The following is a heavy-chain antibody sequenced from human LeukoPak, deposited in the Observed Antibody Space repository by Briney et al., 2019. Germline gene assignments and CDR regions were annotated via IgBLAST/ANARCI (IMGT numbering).Heavy chain of an antibody. CDR1: GFTFSSYG. D-gene: IGHD2-2*01. Sequence: GGSLRLSCAASGFTFSSYGMHWVPQAPGKGLEWVAFIWYDGSNKYYADSVKARFPISRDNSKNTLYLQMNSLRAEDTAVYYCAKDLYCSSTSCPPDAFDIWGQGTMVTVSS. CDR2: IWYDGSNK. J-gene: IGHJ3*02. CDR3: AKDLYCSSTSCPPDAFDI. V-gene: IGHV3-30*02.